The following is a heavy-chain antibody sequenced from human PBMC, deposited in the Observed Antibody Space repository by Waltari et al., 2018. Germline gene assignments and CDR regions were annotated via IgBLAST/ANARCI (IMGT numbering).Heavy chain of an antibody. J-gene: IGHJ4*02. CDR1: GGSISSYY. D-gene: IGHD3-3*01. V-gene: IGHV4-59*01. CDR2: IYYSGST. CDR3: ARGGYDFWSGYYELDY. Sequence: QVQLQESGPGLVKPSETLSLTCTVSGGSISSYYWSWIRQPPGKGLEWIGYIYYSGSTNYTPSLKSRVTISVDTSKNQFSLKLSSVTAADTAVYYCARGGYDFWSGYYELDYWGQGTLVTVSS.